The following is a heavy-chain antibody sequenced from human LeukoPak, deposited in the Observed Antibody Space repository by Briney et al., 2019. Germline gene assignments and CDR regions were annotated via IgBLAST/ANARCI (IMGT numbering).Heavy chain of an antibody. CDR3: ARDYCSGGSCYRNDAFDI. Sequence: GGSLRLSCAASGFTFSSYSMNWVRQAPGKGLEWVSSISSSSSYIYYADSVKGRFTISRDNAKNSLYLQMSSLRAEDTAVYYCARDYCSGGSCYRNDAFDIWGQGTMVTVSS. CDR1: GFTFSSYS. V-gene: IGHV3-21*01. J-gene: IGHJ3*02. CDR2: ISSSSSYI. D-gene: IGHD2-15*01.